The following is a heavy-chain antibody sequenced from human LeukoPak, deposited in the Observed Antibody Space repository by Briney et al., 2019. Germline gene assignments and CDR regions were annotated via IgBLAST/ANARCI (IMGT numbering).Heavy chain of an antibody. CDR1: GYTFTSYD. Sequence: ASVRVSCKASGYTFTSYDINWVRQATGQGLEWMGWMNPNSGNTGYAQKFQGRVTMTRNTSISTAYMELSSLRSEDTAVYYCARSDPGIAAADDYWGQGTLVTVSS. D-gene: IGHD6-13*01. CDR3: ARSDPGIAAADDY. V-gene: IGHV1-8*01. J-gene: IGHJ4*02. CDR2: MNPNSGNT.